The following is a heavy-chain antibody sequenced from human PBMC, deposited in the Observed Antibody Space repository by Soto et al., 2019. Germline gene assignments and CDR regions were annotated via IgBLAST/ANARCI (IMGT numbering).Heavy chain of an antibody. CDR3: ARDPPNFYYYGMDV. V-gene: IGHV3-48*02. CDR2: ISKSSTTI. Sequence: PGGSLRLSCIASGFTLSTYSMTWVRQAPGKGLEWLSYISKSSTTINYADSVKGRFTISRDNAKNSVYLEMSSLRDEDSAVYYCARDPPNFYYYGMDVWRQGTTVTVSS. CDR1: GFTLSTYS. J-gene: IGHJ6*02.